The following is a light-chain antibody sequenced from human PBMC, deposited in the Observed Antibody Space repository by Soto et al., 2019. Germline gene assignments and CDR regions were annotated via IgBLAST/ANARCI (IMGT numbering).Light chain of an antibody. CDR2: EVT. J-gene: IGLJ2*01. CDR1: SSDVGGYNY. V-gene: IGLV2-14*01. Sequence: QSALTQPASVSGSPGQSITISCTGTSSDVGGYNYVSWYQLHPGKAPKLIIYEVTNRPLGVSNRFSGSKSGNTASLTISGLQAEDEADYYCSSYKLTDIPFVIFGGGTKLTVL. CDR3: SSYKLTDIPFVI.